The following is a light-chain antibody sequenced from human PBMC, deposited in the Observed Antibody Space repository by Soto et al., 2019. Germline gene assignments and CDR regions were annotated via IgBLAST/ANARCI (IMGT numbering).Light chain of an antibody. CDR2: HAS. CDR1: QSVSTY. Sequence: EVVMTQSPATLSVSPGERATLSCRASQSVSTYLAWFQQKPGQSPRLLIYHASTRVTGIPARFSGSGSGTEFTLTISSLQSDDLAVFYCQQYNRWPLTFGGGTKVEIK. J-gene: IGKJ4*01. CDR3: QQYNRWPLT. V-gene: IGKV3-15*01.